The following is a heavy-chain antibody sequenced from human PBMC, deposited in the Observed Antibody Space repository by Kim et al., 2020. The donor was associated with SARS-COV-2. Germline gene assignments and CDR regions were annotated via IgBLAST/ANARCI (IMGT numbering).Heavy chain of an antibody. D-gene: IGHD1-26*01. J-gene: IGHJ4*02. CDR3: ARDSGSYWGDY. V-gene: IGHV7-4-1*02. Sequence: TYAQGFTGRFVLSLDPSVSTAYLQISSLKAEDTAVYYCARDSGSYWGDYWGQGTLVTVSS.